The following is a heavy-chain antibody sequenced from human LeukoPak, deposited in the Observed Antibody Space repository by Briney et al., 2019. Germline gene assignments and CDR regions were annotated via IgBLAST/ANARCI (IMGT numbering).Heavy chain of an antibody. D-gene: IGHD3-16*01. CDR2: INWSGGRT. V-gene: IGHV3-20*04. CDR1: GXSFDNYG. J-gene: IGHJ6*02. CDR3: ARDGGLYGMDV. Sequence: PGGSLRLSWAASGXSFDNYGMSWVRQAPGKGLEWVSGINWSGGRTGYADSVKGRHNISRDNAKNSLYLQMNSLRAEDTALYYCARDGGLYGMDVWGQGTTVTVSS.